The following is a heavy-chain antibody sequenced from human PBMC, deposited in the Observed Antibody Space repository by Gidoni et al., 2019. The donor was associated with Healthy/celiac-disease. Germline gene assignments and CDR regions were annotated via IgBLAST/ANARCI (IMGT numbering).Heavy chain of an antibody. J-gene: IGHJ2*01. CDR3: ATAAAGRDWYFDL. V-gene: IGHV3-73*01. D-gene: IGHD6-13*01. Sequence: EVQLVESGGGLVQPGGSLKLSCAASGFTFSGSAMHWVRQASGKGLEWVGRIRSKANSYATAYAASVKGRFTISRDDSKNTAYLQMNSLKTEDTAVYYCATAAAGRDWYFDLWGRGTLVTVSS. CDR2: IRSKANSYAT. CDR1: GFTFSGSA.